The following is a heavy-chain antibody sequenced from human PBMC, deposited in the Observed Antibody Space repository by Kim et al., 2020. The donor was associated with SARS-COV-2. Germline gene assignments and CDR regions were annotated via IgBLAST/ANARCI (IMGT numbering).Heavy chain of an antibody. Sequence: SETLSLTCTVSGGSISSGDYYWSWIRQPPGKGLEWIGYIYYSGSTYYNPSLKSRVTISVDTSKNQFSLKLSSVTAADTAVYYCAGYFDWTYYYYYGMDVWGQGTTVTVSS. D-gene: IGHD3-9*01. J-gene: IGHJ6*02. CDR3: AGYFDWTYYYYYGMDV. CDR1: GGSISSGDYY. CDR2: IYYSGST. V-gene: IGHV4-30-4*01.